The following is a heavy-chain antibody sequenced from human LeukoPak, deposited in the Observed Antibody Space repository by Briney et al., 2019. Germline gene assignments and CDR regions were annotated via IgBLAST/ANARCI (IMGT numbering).Heavy chain of an antibody. J-gene: IGHJ4*02. CDR1: GGSFSGYY. CDR3: ARGTDYSSGWYFDS. V-gene: IGHV4-34*01. D-gene: IGHD6-19*01. CDR2: INHSGNI. Sequence: SEALSLTCAVYGGSFSGYYWSWIRQPPGKGLEWVGDINHSGNINQNPALNSRVTISVDTSKNQFSLKMSSATAADTAVYYCARGTDYSSGWYFDSWGQGTLVTVSS.